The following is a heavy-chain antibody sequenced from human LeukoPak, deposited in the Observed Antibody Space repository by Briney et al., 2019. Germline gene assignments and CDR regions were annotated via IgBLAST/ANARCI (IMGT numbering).Heavy chain of an antibody. V-gene: IGHV1-69*13. Sequence: AVKVSCKASGGTLSSYAISWVRQAPGQGLEWMGWIIPIFGTPNYAQKFQGRVTITSDESTSTAYTERSSLRSEDTAVYYCARAYRGYVWGSPLGYWGQGTLVTVSS. CDR1: GGTLSSYA. CDR3: ARAYRGYVWGSPLGY. CDR2: IIPIFGTP. D-gene: IGHD3-16*01. J-gene: IGHJ4*02.